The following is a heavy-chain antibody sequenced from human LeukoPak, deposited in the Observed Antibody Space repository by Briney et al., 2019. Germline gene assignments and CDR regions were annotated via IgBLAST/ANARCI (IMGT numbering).Heavy chain of an antibody. Sequence: GASVKVSCKASGGTFSSSAFSWVRQAPGRGLEWMGGFIPLLRAANYAQDFQGRVKITADESTTTAYMQLTSLRSEDTAVYFCARVITIGQPPYYYYMDVWGKGTAVTVSS. CDR3: ARVITIGQPPYYYYMDV. CDR2: FIPLLRAA. D-gene: IGHD3-10*01. CDR1: GGTFSSSA. J-gene: IGHJ6*03. V-gene: IGHV1-69*13.